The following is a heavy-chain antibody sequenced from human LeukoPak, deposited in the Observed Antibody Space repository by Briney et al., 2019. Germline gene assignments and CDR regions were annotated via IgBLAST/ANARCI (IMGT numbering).Heavy chain of an antibody. CDR1: RFAFSNYW. CDR3: ARVNVCPRCHFDY. CDR2: ISPDGSTT. J-gene: IGHJ4*02. V-gene: IGHV3-74*01. Sequence: GGSLRLSCAGSRFAFSNYWMHWVRQVPGKGLVWVSRISPDGSTTLYADSVKGRFTISRGNAKNTLYLQMNTLRAEDTAVYYCARVNVCPRCHFDYWGQGTLVTVSS. D-gene: IGHD3-16*01.